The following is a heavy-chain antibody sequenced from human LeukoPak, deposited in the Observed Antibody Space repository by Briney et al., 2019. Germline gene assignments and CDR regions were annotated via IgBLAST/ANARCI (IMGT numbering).Heavy chain of an antibody. CDR3: ARERYCSGGSCYSGALDT. Sequence: GASVKVSCKASGYTFTNYGISWVRQAAGQGVEWMGWISAHNGNTDYAQKFQGRVTMTTDTSTSTAYMELRSLRSDDRAVYYCARERYCSGGSCYSGALDTWGQGTMVTVSS. D-gene: IGHD2-15*01. V-gene: IGHV1-18*01. CDR1: GYTFTNYG. CDR2: ISAHNGNT. J-gene: IGHJ3*02.